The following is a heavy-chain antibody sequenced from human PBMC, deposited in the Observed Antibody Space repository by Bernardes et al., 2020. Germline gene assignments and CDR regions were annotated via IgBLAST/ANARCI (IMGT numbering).Heavy chain of an antibody. D-gene: IGHD3-22*01. V-gene: IGHV4-4*07. CDR1: GGSISSYY. Sequence: SETLSLTCTVSGGSISSYYWSWIRQPAGKGLEWIGRIYTSGSTNYNPSLKSRVTMSVDTSKNQFSLKLSSVTAADTAVYYCARGRRGSGYYSRAYYFDYLGQGTLVTVSS. J-gene: IGHJ4*02. CDR2: IYTSGST. CDR3: ARGRRGSGYYSRAYYFDY.